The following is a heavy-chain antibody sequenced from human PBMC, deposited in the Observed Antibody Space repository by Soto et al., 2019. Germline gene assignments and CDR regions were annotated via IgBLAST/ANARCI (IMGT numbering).Heavy chain of an antibody. Sequence: TLSLTCTVSGGSISSGGYYWSWIRQHPGKGLEWIGYIYYSGSTYYNPSLKSRVTISVDTSKNQFSLKLSSVTAADTAVYYCARDIRFGLRSSMDVWGQGTTVTVSS. CDR1: GGSISSGGYY. D-gene: IGHD3-10*01. V-gene: IGHV4-31*03. CDR2: IYYSGST. CDR3: ARDIRFGLRSSMDV. J-gene: IGHJ6*02.